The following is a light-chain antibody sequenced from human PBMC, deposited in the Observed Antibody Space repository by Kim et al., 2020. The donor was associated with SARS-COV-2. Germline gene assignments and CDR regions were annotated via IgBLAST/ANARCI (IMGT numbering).Light chain of an antibody. J-gene: IGLJ2*01. V-gene: IGLV3-19*01. Sequence: SSELTQDPAVSVALGQTVRITCQGDSLRSYYASWYQQKPGQAPVLVIYGKNNRPSAIPDRFSGSSSGNTASLTITGAQAEDEADYYCNSRDSSGYRLVFG. CDR2: GKN. CDR1: SLRSYY. CDR3: NSRDSSGYRLV.